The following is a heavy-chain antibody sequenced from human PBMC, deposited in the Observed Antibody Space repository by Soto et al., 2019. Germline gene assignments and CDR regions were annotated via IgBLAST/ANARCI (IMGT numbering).Heavy chain of an antibody. Sequence: QVQLVQSGAEVKKPGSSVKVSCKASGGTFSSYAISWVRQAPGQGLEWMGGIIPIFGTANYAQKFQGRVTITADESTSTAYMELRSLRSEDTAVYYCASPAEVPAAMEGGYYYYGMDVWGQGTTVTVSS. CDR2: IIPIFGTA. D-gene: IGHD2-2*01. V-gene: IGHV1-69*12. CDR3: ASPAEVPAAMEGGYYYYGMDV. CDR1: GGTFSSYA. J-gene: IGHJ6*02.